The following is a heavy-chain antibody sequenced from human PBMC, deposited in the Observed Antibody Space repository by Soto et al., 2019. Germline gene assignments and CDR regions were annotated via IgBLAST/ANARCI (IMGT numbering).Heavy chain of an antibody. CDR3: ARDGLYDSSGFEDPDYYYYGMDV. CDR2: IWYDGSNK. D-gene: IGHD3-22*01. CDR1: GFTFSSYG. V-gene: IGHV3-33*01. J-gene: IGHJ6*02. Sequence: SLRLSCAASGFTFSSYGMHWVRQAPGKGLEWVAVIWYDGSNKYYADSVKGRFTISRDNSKNTLYLQMNSLRAEDTAVYYCARDGLYDSSGFEDPDYYYYGMDVWGQGTTVTVSS.